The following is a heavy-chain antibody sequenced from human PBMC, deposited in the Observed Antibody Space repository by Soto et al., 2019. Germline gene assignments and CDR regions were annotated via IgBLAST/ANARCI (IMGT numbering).Heavy chain of an antibody. J-gene: IGHJ6*02. Sequence: QVQLVESGGGVVQPGTSLRLSCAASGFSLNNYGMNWVRQAPGKGLEWVAVISNNGSNSYYADSVRGRFTISRDNSKNTLHLQLNSLRPADTAVYYCATGGFCSGGSCPGYFFDYYGMNVWGQGTTVTVSS. D-gene: IGHD2-15*01. CDR2: ISNNGSNS. CDR3: ATGGFCSGGSCPGYFFDYYGMNV. CDR1: GFSLNNYG. V-gene: IGHV3-30*03.